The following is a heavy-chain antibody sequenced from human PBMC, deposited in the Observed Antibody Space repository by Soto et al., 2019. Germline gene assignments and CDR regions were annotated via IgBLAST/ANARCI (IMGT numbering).Heavy chain of an antibody. D-gene: IGHD2-8*01. J-gene: IGHJ4*02. CDR1: GYTFTSYG. CDR2: IRSYNNST. CDR3: ASHGNGDDY. V-gene: IGHV1-18*01. Sequence: QVQLVQSGAEVKKPGASVKVSCKASGYTFTSYGVNWVRQAPGQGLEWMGWIRSYNNSTNYAQKLQGRVTMTTDTSTNTAYMELRSLRSDDKAVYYCASHGNGDDYWGQGTLVTVSS.